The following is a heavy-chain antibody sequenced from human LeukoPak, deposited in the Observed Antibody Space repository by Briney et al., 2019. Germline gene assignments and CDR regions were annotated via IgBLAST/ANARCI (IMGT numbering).Heavy chain of an antibody. Sequence: ASVKVSCKASGYTFTNYDLTWVRQATGRGLEWMGWMNPNSGDTGYAQKFQGRLTMTRDTSISTAYMELSSLRSEDTAVYYCARGFAAYDTSDYAFSYYWGQGTLVTVSS. D-gene: IGHD3-22*01. CDR1: GYTFTNYD. CDR2: MNPNSGDT. J-gene: IGHJ4*02. V-gene: IGHV1-8*01. CDR3: ARGFAAYDTSDYAFSYY.